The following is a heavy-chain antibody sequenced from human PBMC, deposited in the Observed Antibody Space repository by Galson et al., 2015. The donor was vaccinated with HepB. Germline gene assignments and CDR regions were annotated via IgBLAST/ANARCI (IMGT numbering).Heavy chain of an antibody. CDR2: MNPNSGNT. V-gene: IGHV1-8*01. CDR3: ARVDSNWGYVYYYYYGMDV. Sequence: SVKVSCKASGYTFTSYDINWVRQATGQGLEWMGWMNPNSGNTGYAQKFQGRVTMTRNTSISTAYMELSSLRSEDTAVYYCARVDSNWGYVYYYYYGMDVWGQGTTVTVSS. CDR1: GYTFTSYD. D-gene: IGHD7-27*01. J-gene: IGHJ6*02.